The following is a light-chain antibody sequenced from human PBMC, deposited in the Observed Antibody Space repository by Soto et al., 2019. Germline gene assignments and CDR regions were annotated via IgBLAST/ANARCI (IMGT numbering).Light chain of an antibody. Sequence: AIQMTQSPSSLSASIGDRVTITCRAAESISRHLNWYQQKPGRAPSLIIYDASTLERGVPSRFSGSGSGTEFTLIISNLQPDDFATYYCQQFKDYVWTFGQGTKVDIK. CDR3: QQFKDYVWT. CDR2: DAS. J-gene: IGKJ1*01. CDR1: ESISRH. V-gene: IGKV1D-13*01.